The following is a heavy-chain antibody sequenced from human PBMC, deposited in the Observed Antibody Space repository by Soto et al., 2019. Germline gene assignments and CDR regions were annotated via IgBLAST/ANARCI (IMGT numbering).Heavy chain of an antibody. V-gene: IGHV3-74*01. CDR3: ATTYDFWSGYPNYYYYYGMDV. CDR1: VFTFSSYW. CDR2: INSDGSST. Sequence: GGSLRLSCAASVFTFSSYWMHWVRQSPGNGLVWVSRINSDGSSTSYADSVKGRFTISRDNAKNTLYLQMNSLRAEDTAVYYCATTYDFWSGYPNYYYYYGMDVWGQGTTVTVSS. J-gene: IGHJ6*02. D-gene: IGHD3-3*01.